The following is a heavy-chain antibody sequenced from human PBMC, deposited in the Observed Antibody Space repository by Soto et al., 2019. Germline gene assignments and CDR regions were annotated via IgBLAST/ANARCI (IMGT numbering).Heavy chain of an antibody. J-gene: IGHJ6*02. D-gene: IGHD1-1*01. CDR3: ARAPVQDFYYYYGMDV. Sequence: SETLSLTCTVSGGSISTNTYYWGWIRQPPGKGLEWIGSIYYSGSTYYNPSLKSRVTISVDTSKNQFSLKLSSVTAADTAVYYCARAPVQDFYYYYGMDVWGQGTTVTVSS. CDR2: IYYSGST. CDR1: GGSISTNTYY. V-gene: IGHV4-39*07.